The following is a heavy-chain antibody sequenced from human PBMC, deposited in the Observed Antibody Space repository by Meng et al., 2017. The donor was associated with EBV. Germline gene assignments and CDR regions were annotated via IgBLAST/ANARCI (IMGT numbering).Heavy chain of an antibody. CDR3: AHRRDEYSSSWYGWFDP. Sequence: QYTLKESCPTLVKPTQTLTLTCTFSGFSLSTSGVGVGWIRQPPGKALEWLALIYWDDDKRYSPSLKSRLTITKDTSKNQVVLTMTNMDPVDTATYYCAHRRDEYSSSWYGWFDPWGQGTLVTVSS. CDR1: GFSLSTSGVG. J-gene: IGHJ5*02. V-gene: IGHV2-5*02. CDR2: IYWDDDK. D-gene: IGHD6-13*01.